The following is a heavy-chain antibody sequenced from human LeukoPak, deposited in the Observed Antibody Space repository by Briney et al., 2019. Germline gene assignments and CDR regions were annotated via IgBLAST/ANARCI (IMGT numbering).Heavy chain of an antibody. CDR2: ISYDGSNK. V-gene: IGHV3-30*09. CDR1: GFTFSSYA. Sequence: GGSLRLSCAASGFTFSSYAMHWVRQAPGKRLEWVAVISYDGSNKYYADSVKGRFAISRDNSKNTLYLQMNSLRAEDTAVYYCARENDYWGQGTLVTVSS. J-gene: IGHJ4*02. CDR3: ARENDY.